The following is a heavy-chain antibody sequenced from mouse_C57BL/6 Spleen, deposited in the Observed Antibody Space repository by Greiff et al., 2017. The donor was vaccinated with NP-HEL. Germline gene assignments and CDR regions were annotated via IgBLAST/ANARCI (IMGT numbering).Heavy chain of an antibody. CDR1: GYAFTNYL. Sequence: QVQLQQSGAELVRPGTSVKVSCKASGYAFTNYLIEWVKQRPGQGLEWIGVINPGSGGTNYNEKFKGKATLTADKSSSTAYMQLSMLTSEDSAVYVGERDGITKVVSFDYWGQGTTLTVSS. D-gene: IGHD1-1*01. CDR2: INPGSGGT. J-gene: IGHJ2*01. CDR3: ERDGITKVVSFDY. V-gene: IGHV1-54*01.